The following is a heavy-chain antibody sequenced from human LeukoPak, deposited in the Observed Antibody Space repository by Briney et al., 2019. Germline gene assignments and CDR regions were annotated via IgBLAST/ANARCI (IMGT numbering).Heavy chain of an antibody. CDR1: GGSLSGYY. CDR3: ARRGTNSRLSMVRGVIVAANNHHFDY. D-gene: IGHD3-10*01. Sequence: ASETLSLTCAAYGGSLSGYYWSWIRQPPGKGLEWIGEINHSGSTNYNPSLKSRVTISIDTCKNQFSLNLSSVAAADTAAYYCARRGTNSRLSMVRGVIVAANNHHFDYWGQGTLVTVSS. J-gene: IGHJ4*02. V-gene: IGHV4-34*01. CDR2: INHSGST.